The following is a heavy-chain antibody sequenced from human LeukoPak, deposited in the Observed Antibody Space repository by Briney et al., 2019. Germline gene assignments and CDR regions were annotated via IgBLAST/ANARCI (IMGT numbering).Heavy chain of an antibody. CDR3: ARGPEYYDYVWGSYRLDY. Sequence: SETLSLTCAVYGGSFSGYYWSWIRQPPGKGLEWIGEINHSGGTNYNPSLKSRVSFSVDTSKNQFSLKLSSVTAADTAVYYCARGPEYYDYVWGSYRLDYWGQGTLVTVSS. D-gene: IGHD3-16*02. CDR1: GGSFSGYY. J-gene: IGHJ4*02. CDR2: INHSGGT. V-gene: IGHV4-34*01.